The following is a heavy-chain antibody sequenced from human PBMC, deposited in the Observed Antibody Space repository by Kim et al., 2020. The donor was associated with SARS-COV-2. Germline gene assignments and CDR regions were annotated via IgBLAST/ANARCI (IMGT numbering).Heavy chain of an antibody. J-gene: IGHJ4*02. CDR3: VRGYDHFSGDFDY. Sequence: GGSLRLSCAASGFTFRSYGMHWVRQAPGKGLEWVAVIWYDGSKKYYADSVKGRFTISRDNSKNTLSLQMNSLRAEDTAVYYCVRGYDHFSGDFDYWGQGTLVTVSS. V-gene: IGHV3-33*01. D-gene: IGHD3-16*01. CDR1: GFTFRSYG. CDR2: IWYDGSKK.